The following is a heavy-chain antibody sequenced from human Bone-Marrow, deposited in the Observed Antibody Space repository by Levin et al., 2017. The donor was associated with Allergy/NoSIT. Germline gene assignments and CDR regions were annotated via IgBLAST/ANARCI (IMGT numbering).Heavy chain of an antibody. CDR2: ISGSGDST. D-gene: IGHD2-21*02. CDR3: ATDSLAYCGGDCP. Sequence: PGESLKISCAASGFTFSSYAMNWVRQAPGKGLDWVSLISGSGDSTYYADSVKGRFTISRDNSKNTLYLQMNSLRAEDTAVYYCATDSLAYCGGDCPWGQGTLVTVSS. J-gene: IGHJ5*02. CDR1: GFTFSSYA. V-gene: IGHV3-23*01.